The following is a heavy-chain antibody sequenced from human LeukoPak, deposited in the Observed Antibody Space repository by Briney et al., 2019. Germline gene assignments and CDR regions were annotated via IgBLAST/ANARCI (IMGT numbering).Heavy chain of an antibody. Sequence: PSETLSLTCTVSGGSISSSRYYWGWLRQPPGKGLEWIGSIDYSESTYYNPSLKSRVPISVDTSKNQFSLKLSSVTTADTAVYYCARVQSRLSWFDPWGQGTLVTVSS. J-gene: IGHJ5*02. CDR3: ARVQSRLSWFDP. V-gene: IGHV4-39*07. CDR1: GGSISSSRYY. CDR2: IDYSEST.